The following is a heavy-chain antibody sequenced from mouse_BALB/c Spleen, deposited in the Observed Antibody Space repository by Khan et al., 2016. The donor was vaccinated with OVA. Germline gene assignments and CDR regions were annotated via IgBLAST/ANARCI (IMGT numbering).Heavy chain of an antibody. CDR1: GFSLTTYG. CDR3: ARGGFYAMDY. J-gene: IGHJ4*01. CDR2: IWSDGIT. Sequence: QVQLKESGPGLVAPSQSLSITCTVSGFSLTTYGVHWVRQPPGKGLEWLVVIWSDGITTYNSALKSRLSISKDNSKSQFFFNMNSLQTDDTAMNYCARGGFYAMDYWGQGTSVTVSS. V-gene: IGHV2-6*02.